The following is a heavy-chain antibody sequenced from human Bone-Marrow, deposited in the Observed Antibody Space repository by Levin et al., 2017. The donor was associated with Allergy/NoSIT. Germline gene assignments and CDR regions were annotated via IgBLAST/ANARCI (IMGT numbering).Heavy chain of an antibody. CDR1: GFSLSASGVG. V-gene: IGHV2-5*02. CDR2: IYWDGET. CDR3: AQNYDVLTSYYSPFQC. Sequence: SGPTLVKPTQTLTLTCSFSGFSLSASGVGVGWIRQPPGKALEWLALIYWDGETRYSPSLENRLTITKDTSKNQVVLTMTNMDPVDTATYYCAQNYDVLTSYYSPFQCWGQGALVTVSS. J-gene: IGHJ4*02. D-gene: IGHD3-9*01.